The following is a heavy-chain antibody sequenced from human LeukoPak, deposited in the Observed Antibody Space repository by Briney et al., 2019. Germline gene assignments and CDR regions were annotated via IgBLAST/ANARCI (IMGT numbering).Heavy chain of an antibody. D-gene: IGHD6-19*01. CDR2: ISAYNGNT. CDR1: GYTFTSYG. Sequence: ASVKVSCKASGYTFTSYGISWVRQAPGQGLEWMGWISAYNGNTNYAQKLQGRVTMTTDTSTSTAYMELRSLRSDDTAVYYCVRKGSGWYGSRYYYYYMDVWGKGTTVTVSS. J-gene: IGHJ6*03. V-gene: IGHV1-18*01. CDR3: VRKGSGWYGSRYYYYYMDV.